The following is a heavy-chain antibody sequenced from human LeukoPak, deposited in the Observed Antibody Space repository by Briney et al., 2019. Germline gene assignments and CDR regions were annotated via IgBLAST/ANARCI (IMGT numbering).Heavy chain of an antibody. CDR2: IKHDGST. D-gene: IGHD5-12*01. V-gene: IGHV4-34*01. CDR3: ARHTWQWLPFDD. CDR1: GGSFSGDF. J-gene: IGHJ4*02. Sequence: SETLSPTCAGYGGSFSGDFWSGIRQSPGKGLEWIGEIKHDGSTTYNPSLESRVTMSVDTSTNQISLEMTSVTAADTANYCARHTWQWLPFDDWGQGTQVTISS.